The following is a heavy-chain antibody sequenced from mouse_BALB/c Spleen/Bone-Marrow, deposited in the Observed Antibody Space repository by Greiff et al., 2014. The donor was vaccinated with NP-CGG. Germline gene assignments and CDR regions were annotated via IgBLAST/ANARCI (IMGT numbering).Heavy chain of an antibody. V-gene: IGHV1-18*01. CDR1: GYSFTGYT. CDR3: ARWDYYGYAMDY. CDR2: INPYNGGT. J-gene: IGHJ4*01. D-gene: IGHD1-1*01. Sequence: EVKLMESGPELVKPGASMKISCKASGYSFTGYTMNWVKQSHGKNLEWIGLINPYNGGTSYNQKFKGKATLTVDKSSSTAYMELLNLTSEDSAVYYCARWDYYGYAMDYWGQGTSVTVAS.